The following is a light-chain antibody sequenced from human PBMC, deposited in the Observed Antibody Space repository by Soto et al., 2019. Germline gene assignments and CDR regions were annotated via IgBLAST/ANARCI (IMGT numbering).Light chain of an antibody. CDR2: GAS. CDR1: QIISSSY. Sequence: EIVLTQSPGTLSLSPGERATLSCRASQIISSSYLAWYQQKPGQAPRLLIYGASNRATGIPDRFSGSGSGTDFPLTISRLVPEDFAVYYCHQYGSAPAWTFGQGTKVEIK. V-gene: IGKV3-20*01. CDR3: HQYGSAPAWT. J-gene: IGKJ1*01.